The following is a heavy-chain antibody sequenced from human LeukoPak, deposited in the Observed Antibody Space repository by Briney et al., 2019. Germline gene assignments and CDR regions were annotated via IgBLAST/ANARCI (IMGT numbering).Heavy chain of an antibody. J-gene: IGHJ3*02. D-gene: IGHD2-21*02. CDR3: ARDIIVVTAIQAPPHAFDI. Sequence: ASVKVSCKASGYTFTSYYMHWVRQAPGQGLEWMGIINPSGGSTSYAQKIQGRVTITRDTSTGTVYMELSSLRSEDTAVYYCARDIIVVTAIQAPPHAFDIWGQGTMVTVSS. CDR2: INPSGGST. V-gene: IGHV1-46*01. CDR1: GYTFTSYY.